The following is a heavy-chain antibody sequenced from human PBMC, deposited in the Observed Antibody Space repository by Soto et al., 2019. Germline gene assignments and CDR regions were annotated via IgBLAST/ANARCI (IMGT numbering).Heavy chain of an antibody. CDR1: GFSFSSFW. CDR3: ARGSVLI. Sequence: EVQLVESGGGLVQPGGSLRLSCAASGFSFSSFWMSWVRQAPGKGLEWVANIKPDGSEIHYVDSVGGRFTISRDNAKNSLYLQMNSLRAEDTAVYYCARGSVLIGGQGTLVTVSS. CDR2: IKPDGSEI. V-gene: IGHV3-7*01. D-gene: IGHD3-22*01. J-gene: IGHJ4*02.